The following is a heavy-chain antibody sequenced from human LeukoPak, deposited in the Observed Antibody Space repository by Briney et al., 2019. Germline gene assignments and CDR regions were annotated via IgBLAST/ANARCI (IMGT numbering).Heavy chain of an antibody. CDR1: GGSFSGYY. D-gene: IGHD1-7*01. CDR3: ARRRLGGNWNSKEGAWFDP. Sequence: PSETLSLTCAVYGGSFSGYYWSWIRQLPGKGLEWIGEINHSGSTNYNPSLKSRVTISVDTSKNQFSLKLSSVTAADTAVYYCARRRLGGNWNSKEGAWFDPWGQGTLVTVSS. V-gene: IGHV4-34*01. J-gene: IGHJ5*02. CDR2: INHSGST.